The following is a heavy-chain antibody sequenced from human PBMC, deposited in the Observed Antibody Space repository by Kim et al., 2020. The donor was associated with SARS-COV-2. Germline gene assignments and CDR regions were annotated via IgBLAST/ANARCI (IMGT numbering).Heavy chain of an antibody. D-gene: IGHD3-16*01. V-gene: IGHV4-28*01. CDR1: GYSINSNYW. J-gene: IGHJ5*02. CDR3: ARYDGTWGWVDP. Sequence: SETLSLTCTVSGYSINSNYWWAWIRQPPGKGLEWIGYIHYNGETDSNPSLKSRITMSVDTSKNQFSLKLRSVTAVDAAVYFCARYDGTWGWVDPGGQG. CDR2: IHYNGET.